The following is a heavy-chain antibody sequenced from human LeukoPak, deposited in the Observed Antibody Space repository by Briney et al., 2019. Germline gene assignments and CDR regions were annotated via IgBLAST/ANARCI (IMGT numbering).Heavy chain of an antibody. CDR2: IYYSGNT. V-gene: IGHV4-39*01. D-gene: IGHD1-14*01. Sequence: SETLSLTCTVSGGSISSSSYCWGWIRQPPGKGLEWIGSIYYSGNTYHNPSLKSRVTISVDTSKNQFSLKLSSVTAADTAVYYCARHILALTGRYFDYWGQGTLVTVPS. CDR3: ARHILALTGRYFDY. CDR1: GGSISSSSYC. J-gene: IGHJ4*02.